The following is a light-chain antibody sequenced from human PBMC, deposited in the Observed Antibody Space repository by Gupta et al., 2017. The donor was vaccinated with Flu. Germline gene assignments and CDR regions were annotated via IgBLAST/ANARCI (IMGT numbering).Light chain of an antibody. V-gene: IGKV3-15*01. CDR3: QQYNRWPPYT. Sequence: EVVMTQSPDTLSVSPGERATLSCRASRDINSDLGWYQQKPGQAPRLLIHGASTRAPGIPARFSGSGFGTEYTLTISSLQSEDFAIYYCQQYNRWPPYTFGPGTTVGIK. CDR2: GAS. CDR1: RDINSD. J-gene: IGKJ3*01.